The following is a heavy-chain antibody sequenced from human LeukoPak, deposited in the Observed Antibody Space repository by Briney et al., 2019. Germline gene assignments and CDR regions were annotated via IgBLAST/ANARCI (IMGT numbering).Heavy chain of an antibody. CDR1: GGSFSGYY. CDR3: ANYDFWSGYRAFDI. CDR2: INHSGST. Sequence: PSETLSLTCAVYGGSFSGYYWSWIRQPPGKGLEWIGEINHSGSTNYNPSLKSRVTISVDTSKNQFSLKLSSVTAADTAVYYCANYDFWSGYRAFDIWGQGTMVTVSS. J-gene: IGHJ3*02. V-gene: IGHV4-34*01. D-gene: IGHD3-3*01.